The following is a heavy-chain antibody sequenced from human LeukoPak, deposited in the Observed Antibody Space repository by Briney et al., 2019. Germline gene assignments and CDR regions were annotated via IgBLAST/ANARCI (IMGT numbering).Heavy chain of an antibody. CDR1: GGSISSSSYY. Sequence: PSETLSLTCTVSGGSISSSSYYWGWIRQPPGKGLEWIGYIYYSGSTNYNPSLKSRVTISVDTSKNQFSLKLSSVTAADTAVYYCARAKDEDVWGSYHPGVWFDPWGQGTLVTVSS. CDR2: IYYSGST. V-gene: IGHV4-61*05. J-gene: IGHJ5*02. CDR3: ARAKDEDVWGSYHPGVWFDP. D-gene: IGHD3-16*02.